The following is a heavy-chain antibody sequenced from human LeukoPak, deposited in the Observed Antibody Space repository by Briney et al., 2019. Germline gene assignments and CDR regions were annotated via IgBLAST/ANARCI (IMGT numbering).Heavy chain of an antibody. CDR1: GFTVSSNY. D-gene: IGHD4-17*01. J-gene: IGHJ6*03. CDR2: IYSGGST. Sequence: GGSLRLSCAASGFTVSSNYMSWVRQAPGKGLEWVSVIYSGGSTYYADSVKGRFTISRDNSKNMLYLQMNSQRAEDTAVYYCAKDQGYGDFGDYMDVWGKGTTVTVSS. CDR3: AKDQGYGDFGDYMDV. V-gene: IGHV3-53*05.